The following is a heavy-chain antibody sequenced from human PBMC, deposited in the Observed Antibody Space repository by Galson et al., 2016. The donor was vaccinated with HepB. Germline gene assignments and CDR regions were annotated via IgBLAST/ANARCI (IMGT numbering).Heavy chain of an antibody. Sequence: QSGAEVKKPGESLKISCQGFGYIFANYWIGWVRQMPGKGLEWMGIIYPGNSETRYSPSFQGQVTISADKSTSTTYLQWSSLKTSDAAMYYCARQRYFDFWGRGTLVTGSS. CDR1: GYIFANYW. CDR2: IYPGNSET. J-gene: IGHJ2*01. V-gene: IGHV5-51*01. CDR3: ARQRYFDF.